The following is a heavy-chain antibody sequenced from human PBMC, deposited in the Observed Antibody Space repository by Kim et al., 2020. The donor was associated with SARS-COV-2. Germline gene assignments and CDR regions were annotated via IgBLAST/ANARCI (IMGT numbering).Heavy chain of an antibody. Sequence: SETLSLSCTVSGGSISSSSYYWGWIRQPPGKGLEWIGSIYYSGSTYYNPSLKSRVTISVDTSKNQFSLKLSSVTAADTAVYYCAGRGRGIAAAGDFDYWGQGTLVTVSS. CDR2: IYYSGST. D-gene: IGHD6-13*01. V-gene: IGHV4-39*01. J-gene: IGHJ4*02. CDR1: GGSISSSSYY. CDR3: AGRGRGIAAAGDFDY.